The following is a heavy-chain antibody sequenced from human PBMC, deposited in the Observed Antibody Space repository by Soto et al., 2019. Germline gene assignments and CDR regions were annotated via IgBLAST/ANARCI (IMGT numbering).Heavy chain of an antibody. Sequence: GASVKVSCKASGYTLTELSMHWVRQAPGKGLEWMGGFDPEDGETIYAQKFQGRVTMTEDTSTDTAYMELSSLKASDTAMYYCARQTGEQWLVRYAFDIWGQGTMVTVSS. J-gene: IGHJ3*02. CDR2: FDPEDGET. D-gene: IGHD6-19*01. CDR3: ARQTGEQWLVRYAFDI. V-gene: IGHV1-24*01. CDR1: GYTLTELS.